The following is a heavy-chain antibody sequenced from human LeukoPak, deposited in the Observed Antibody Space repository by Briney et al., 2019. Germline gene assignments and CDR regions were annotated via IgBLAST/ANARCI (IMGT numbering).Heavy chain of an antibody. D-gene: IGHD3-22*01. J-gene: IGHJ5*02. CDR1: GGSFSGYY. V-gene: IGHV4-34*01. Sequence: SETLSLTCAVYGGSFSGYYWSWIRQPPGKGLEWIGEINHSGSTNYNPSLKSRVTISVDTSKNQFSLKLSSVTAADTAVYYCARGYYDSSGYYCWFDPWGQGTLVTVSS. CDR2: INHSGST. CDR3: ARGYYDSSGYYCWFDP.